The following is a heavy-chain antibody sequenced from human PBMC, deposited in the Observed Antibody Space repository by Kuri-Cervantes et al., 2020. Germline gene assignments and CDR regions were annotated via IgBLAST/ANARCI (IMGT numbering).Heavy chain of an antibody. CDR1: GGSISSGDYY. Sequence: SETLSLTCTVSGGSISSGDYYWGWVRQPPGKGLEWIGYIYYSGSTYYNPSLKSRVPISVDRSKNQFSLKLSSVTAADTAVYYCARGINDYVWGSYHHFDYWGQGTLVTVSS. CDR3: ARGINDYVWGSYHHFDY. V-gene: IGHV4-30-4*01. D-gene: IGHD3-16*02. CDR2: IYYSGST. J-gene: IGHJ4*02.